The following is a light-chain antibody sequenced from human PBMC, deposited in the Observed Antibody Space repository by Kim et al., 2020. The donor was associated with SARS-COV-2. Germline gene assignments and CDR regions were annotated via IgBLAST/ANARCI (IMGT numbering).Light chain of an antibody. V-gene: IGKV1-27*01. Sequence: ASVGDRVTITCRASQDSNNYLAWYQVKPGRGPRLMIYDAFALQPGVPSRFSGSGSGSDFTLTISSLQPEDVATYYCQKYNSETWTFGQGTKVEIK. CDR2: DAF. CDR3: QKYNSETWT. J-gene: IGKJ1*01. CDR1: QDSNNY.